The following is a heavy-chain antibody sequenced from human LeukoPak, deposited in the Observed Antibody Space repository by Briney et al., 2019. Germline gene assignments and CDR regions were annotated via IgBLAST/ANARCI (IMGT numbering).Heavy chain of an antibody. V-gene: IGHV4-39*07. CDR1: GVSIRSRSFY. J-gene: IGHJ4*02. D-gene: IGHD4-17*01. CDR3: ARELTTVTTCIDY. CDR2: IYYSGST. Sequence: SETLSRTCSLSGVSIRSRSFYWGWIRQTPGKGLECIGCIYYSGSTYYNPALKSRVTISVDTSKNQFFLKLSSVTGADTAVYYCARELTTVTTCIDYWGQGTLVTVSS.